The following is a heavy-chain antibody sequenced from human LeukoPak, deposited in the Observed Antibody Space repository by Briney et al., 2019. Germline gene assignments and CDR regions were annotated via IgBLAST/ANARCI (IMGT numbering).Heavy chain of an antibody. CDR1: GFTFSSYW. D-gene: IGHD3-3*01. V-gene: IGHV3-7*01. CDR2: IKQDGSEK. CDR3: ARSGAYYDFWSGYYYYGMDV. J-gene: IGHJ6*02. Sequence: PGGSLRLSCAASGFTFSSYWMSWVRQAPGKGLEWVANIKQDGSEKYYVDSVKGRFTISRDNAKNSLYLQMNSLRAEDTAVYYCARSGAYYDFWSGYYYYGMDVWGQGTTVTVSS.